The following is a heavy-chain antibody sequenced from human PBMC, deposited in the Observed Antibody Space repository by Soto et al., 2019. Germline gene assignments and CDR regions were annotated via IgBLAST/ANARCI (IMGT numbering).Heavy chain of an antibody. CDR2: IWYDGSNK. Sequence: ESGGGVVQPGRSLRLSCAASGFAFSSYGMHWVRHAPGKGLEGVAVIWYDGSNKYYADSVKGRFTISRDNSKNTLYLQMNSLRAEDTAVYYCARGGGYSGYDLDYWGQGTLVTVSS. CDR3: ARGGGYSGYDLDY. CDR1: GFAFSSYG. J-gene: IGHJ4*02. D-gene: IGHD5-12*01. V-gene: IGHV3-33*01.